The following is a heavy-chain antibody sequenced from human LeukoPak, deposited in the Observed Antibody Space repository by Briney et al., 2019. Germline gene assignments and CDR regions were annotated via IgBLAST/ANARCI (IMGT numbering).Heavy chain of an antibody. CDR3: AKDKSYTWSFDY. CDR1: GFTFSSYA. CDR2: ISYDGSNK. D-gene: IGHD3-10*01. Sequence: PGRSLRLSCAASGFTFSSYAMHWVRQAPGKGLEWVAVISYDGSNKYYADSVKGRFTISTDISKNTLYLEMNSLSAADTAVYFCAKDKSYTWSFDYWGQGTLVTVSS. V-gene: IGHV3-30*04. J-gene: IGHJ4*02.